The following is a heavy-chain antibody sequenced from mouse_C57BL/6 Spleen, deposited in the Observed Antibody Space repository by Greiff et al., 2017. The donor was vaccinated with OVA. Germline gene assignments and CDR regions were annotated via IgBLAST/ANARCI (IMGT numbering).Heavy chain of an antibody. CDR1: GYSITSGYY. Sequence: EVQLQQSGPGLVKPSQSLSLTCSVTGYSITSGYYWNWIRQFPGNKLEWMGYISYDGSNNYNPSLKNRISITRDTSKNQFFLKLNSVTTEDTATYYCANYYYGSRAYWGQGTLVTVSA. CDR2: ISYDGSN. J-gene: IGHJ3*01. V-gene: IGHV3-6*01. D-gene: IGHD1-1*01. CDR3: ANYYYGSRAY.